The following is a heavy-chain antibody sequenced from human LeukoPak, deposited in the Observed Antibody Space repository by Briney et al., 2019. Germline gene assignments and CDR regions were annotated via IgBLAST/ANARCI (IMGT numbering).Heavy chain of an antibody. J-gene: IGHJ5*02. Sequence: SETLSLTCTVSGGSISSYYWSWIRQPPGKGLEWIGYIYYSGSTNYNPSLKSRVTISVDTSKNQFSLKLSSLTAADTAVYYCARGGYSYDNWFDPWGQGTLVTVSS. V-gene: IGHV4-59*01. CDR1: GGSISSYY. CDR3: ARGGYSYDNWFDP. D-gene: IGHD5-18*01. CDR2: IYYSGST.